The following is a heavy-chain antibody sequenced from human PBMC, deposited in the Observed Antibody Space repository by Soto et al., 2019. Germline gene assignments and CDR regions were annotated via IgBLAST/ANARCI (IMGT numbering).Heavy chain of an antibody. J-gene: IGHJ6*02. D-gene: IGHD4-17*01. V-gene: IGHV1-8*01. CDR1: GYTFTNYD. CDR3: ARGPSDYGDYDYYFNGMDV. CDR2: MNPDSGNT. Sequence: XSVKVSCKASGYTFTNYDINRVRQSPGQGLEWMGRMNPDSGNTGYAQKFRGRVTMTRDTPMSTAYMDLSGLRSEDTAVYYCARGPSDYGDYDYYFNGMDVWGQGNTVTVSS.